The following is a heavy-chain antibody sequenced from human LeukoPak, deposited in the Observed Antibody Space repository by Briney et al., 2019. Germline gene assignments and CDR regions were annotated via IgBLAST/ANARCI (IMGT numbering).Heavy chain of an antibody. Sequence: PSETLSLTCTVSGGSISSYYWSWIRQPPGKGLEWIGYIFYSGSTNYNPSLKSRVTISVDTSKNQFSLKLSSVTAADTAVYYCARHVGGYSYGYFDYWGQGTLVTVSS. CDR2: IFYSGST. CDR1: GGSISSYY. D-gene: IGHD5-18*01. V-gene: IGHV4-59*08. CDR3: ARHVGGYSYGYFDY. J-gene: IGHJ4*02.